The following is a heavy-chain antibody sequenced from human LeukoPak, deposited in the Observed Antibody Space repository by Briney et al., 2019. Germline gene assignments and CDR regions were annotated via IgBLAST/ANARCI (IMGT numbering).Heavy chain of an antibody. CDR2: INHSGST. V-gene: IGHV4-34*01. Sequence: PSETLSLTCAVYGGPFSGYYWSWIRQPPGKGLEWIGEINHSGSTNYNPSLKSRVTISVDTSKNQFSLKLSSVTAADTAVYYCARVRPWFYGAPRGAFDIWGQGTMVTVSS. D-gene: IGHD4-17*01. CDR3: ARVRPWFYGAPRGAFDI. J-gene: IGHJ3*02. CDR1: GGPFSGYY.